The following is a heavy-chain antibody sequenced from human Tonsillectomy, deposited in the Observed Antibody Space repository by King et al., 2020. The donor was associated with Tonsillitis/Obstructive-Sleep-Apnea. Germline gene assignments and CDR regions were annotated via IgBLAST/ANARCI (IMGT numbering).Heavy chain of an antibody. CDR1: GGSFSGYY. CDR3: ARVNGDIFGYYYMDV. V-gene: IGHV4-34*01. Sequence: VQLQQWGAGLLKPSETLSLTCAVYGGSFSGYYWSWIRQPPGKGLEWIGEINHSGGTNYNPSRKSRVTISVDTSKNQFSLTLSSVTAADTAVYYCARVNGDIFGYYYMDVWGKGTPVTVSS. D-gene: IGHD3-3*02. CDR2: INHSGGT. J-gene: IGHJ6*03.